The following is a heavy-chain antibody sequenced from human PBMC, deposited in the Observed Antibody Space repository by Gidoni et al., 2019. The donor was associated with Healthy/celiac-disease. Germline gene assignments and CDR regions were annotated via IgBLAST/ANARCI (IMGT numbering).Heavy chain of an antibody. CDR3: ARDSGSSWYGNYYYYYGMDV. CDR2: IYYSGST. CDR1: GGSISSGDYY. J-gene: IGHJ6*02. Sequence: QVQLQESGPGLVKPSQTLSLTCTVSGGSISSGDYYWSWIRQPPGKGLEWIGYIYYSGSTYYNPSLKSRVTISVDTSKNQFSLKLSSVTAADTAVYYCARDSGSSWYGNYYYYYGMDVWGQGTTVTVSS. V-gene: IGHV4-30-4*01. D-gene: IGHD6-13*01.